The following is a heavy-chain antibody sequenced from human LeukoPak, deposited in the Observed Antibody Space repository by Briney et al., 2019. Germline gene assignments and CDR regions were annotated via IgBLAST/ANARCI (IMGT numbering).Heavy chain of an antibody. J-gene: IGHJ3*02. CDR3: AGHGKHPAPPFDI. V-gene: IGHV4-39*01. CDR2: IYYSGST. CDR1: GGSISSSSYY. Sequence: PSETLSLTCTVSGGSISSSSYYWGWIRQPPGKGLEWIGSIYYSGSTNYNPSLKSRVTISVDTSKNQFSLKLSSVTAADTAVYYCAGHGKHPAPPFDIWGQGTMVTVSS.